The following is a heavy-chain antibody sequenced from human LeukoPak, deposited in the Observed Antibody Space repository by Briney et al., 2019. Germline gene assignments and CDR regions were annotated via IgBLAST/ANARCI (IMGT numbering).Heavy chain of an antibody. Sequence: PGGSLRLSCAASGFSFSGYSMSWVRQAPGKGLEWVANIKQDGSEKYYVDSVKGRFTISRDNAKNSLYLQMNSLRAEDTAVYYCASARLAAAGKVYWGQGTLVTVSS. CDR2: IKQDGSEK. D-gene: IGHD6-13*01. CDR3: ASARLAAAGKVY. J-gene: IGHJ4*02. V-gene: IGHV3-7*01. CDR1: GFSFSGYS.